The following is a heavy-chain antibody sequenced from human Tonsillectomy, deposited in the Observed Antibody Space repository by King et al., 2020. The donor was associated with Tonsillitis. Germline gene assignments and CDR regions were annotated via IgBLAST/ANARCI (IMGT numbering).Heavy chain of an antibody. CDR3: ARGGQAATGNFDY. D-gene: IGHD6-25*01. CDR1: GGTFSSYA. J-gene: IGHJ4*02. Sequence: QLVQSGAEVKKPGSSVKVSCKASGGTFSSYAISWMRQAPGQGLEWMGGIIPIFGTANYAQKFKGRVTITADESTSTAHMERSSLRSEDTAVYDCARGGQAATGNFDYWGQGTLVTVSS. V-gene: IGHV1-69*01. CDR2: IIPIFGTA.